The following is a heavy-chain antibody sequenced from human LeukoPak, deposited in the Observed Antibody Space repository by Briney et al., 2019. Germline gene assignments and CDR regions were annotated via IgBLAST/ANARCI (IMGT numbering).Heavy chain of an antibody. CDR3: ARATMIVVAPDY. CDR2: INPSGGST. D-gene: IGHD3-22*01. V-gene: IGHV1-46*03. J-gene: IGHJ4*02. Sequence: ASVKVSCKPSGYTFTSYYMHWVRQAPGQGLEWMGIINPSGGSTSYAQKFQGRVTMTRDTSTSTVYMELSSLRSEDTAVYYCARATMIVVAPDYWGQGTLVTVSS. CDR1: GYTFTSYY.